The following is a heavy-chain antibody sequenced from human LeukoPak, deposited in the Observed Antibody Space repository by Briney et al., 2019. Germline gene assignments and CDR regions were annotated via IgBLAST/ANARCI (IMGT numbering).Heavy chain of an antibody. CDR1: GFTFSGYG. J-gene: IGHJ4*02. Sequence: GRSLRLSCAASGFTFSGYGMHWVRQAPGKGLEWVAVISYDGSNKYHADSVKGRFTISRDNSKSTLYLQMNSLRANDTSVYYCAKELGYCTSTSCPFDYWGQGTLVTVSS. CDR3: AKELGYCTSTSCPFDY. D-gene: IGHD2-2*01. V-gene: IGHV3-30*18. CDR2: ISYDGSNK.